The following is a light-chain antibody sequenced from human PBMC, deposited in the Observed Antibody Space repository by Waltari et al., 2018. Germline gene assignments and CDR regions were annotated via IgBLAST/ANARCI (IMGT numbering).Light chain of an antibody. V-gene: IGLV3-21*04. CDR2: YDS. J-gene: IGLJ2*01. CDR3: QVWDSSSDHHVV. Sequence: SYVLTQPPSVSVAPGKTARITCGGNNIGSKSVHWYPQKPGQAPVLVIYYDSDRPSGIPERFSGSNAGNTATLTISRVEAGDEADYYCQVWDSSSDHHVVFGGGTKLTVL. CDR1: NIGSKS.